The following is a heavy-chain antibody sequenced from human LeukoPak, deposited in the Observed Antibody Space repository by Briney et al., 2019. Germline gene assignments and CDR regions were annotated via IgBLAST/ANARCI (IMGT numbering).Heavy chain of an antibody. CDR1: GGSISSGGYY. Sequence: SETLSLTCTVSGGSISSGGYYWSWIRQHPGKGLEWIGYIYYSGSTYYNPSLKSRVTISVDTSKNQFSLKLSSVTAADTAVYYCARDGEYSGSAIDYWGQGTLVTVPS. V-gene: IGHV4-31*03. J-gene: IGHJ4*02. CDR2: IYYSGST. CDR3: ARDGEYSGSAIDY. D-gene: IGHD1-26*01.